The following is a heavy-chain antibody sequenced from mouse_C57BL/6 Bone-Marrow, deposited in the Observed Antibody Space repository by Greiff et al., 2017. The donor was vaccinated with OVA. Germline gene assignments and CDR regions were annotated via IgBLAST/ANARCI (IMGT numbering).Heavy chain of an antibody. Sequence: EVQLVESGGGLVKPGASLKLSCAASGFTFSSYSMPWVRQTPEQSLEWVGTISDSGSCTYYPDNVKGRFTLSRDNAKNTPYLQLSHLTSEDTAVYYCAREGRRGYFDVWGTGTTLTVSS. CDR1: GFTFSSYS. CDR3: AREGRRGYFDV. J-gene: IGHJ1*03. V-gene: IGHV5-4*01. CDR2: ISDSGSCT.